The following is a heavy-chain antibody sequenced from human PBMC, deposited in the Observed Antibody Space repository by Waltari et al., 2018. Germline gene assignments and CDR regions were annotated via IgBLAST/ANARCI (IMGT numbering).Heavy chain of an antibody. CDR2: RSMTSTDI. Sequence: EVQLVESGGGLVRPGGSLRLSCTASGFVFSDYGMNWVRQAPGKGLGWVTSRSMTSTDISYAESGKGRFTVSRDNAKNSVHLQMSSLRADDTAVYYCARSRRGDFYDPSSYWGQGILVTVSS. D-gene: IGHD5-12*01. V-gene: IGHV3-21*06. CDR1: GFVFSDYG. CDR3: ARSRRGDFYDPSSY. J-gene: IGHJ4*02.